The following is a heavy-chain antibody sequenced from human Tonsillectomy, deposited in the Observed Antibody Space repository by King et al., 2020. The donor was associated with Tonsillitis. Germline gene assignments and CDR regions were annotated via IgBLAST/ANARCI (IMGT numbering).Heavy chain of an antibody. CDR3: ARVHLEYCSSNSCYVEYGMDV. CDR2: ISYDGSKK. V-gene: IGHV3-30*04. CDR1: GFTFSSYA. Sequence: VQLVESGGGVVQPGRSLRLSCAASGFTFSSYAMHWVRQAPGKGLEWVAVISYDGSKKYYADSVKGRFTISRDNSKNTLYLQMNSLRAEDTAVYYCARVHLEYCSSNSCYVEYGMDVWGQGTTVTVSS. D-gene: IGHD2-2*01. J-gene: IGHJ6*02.